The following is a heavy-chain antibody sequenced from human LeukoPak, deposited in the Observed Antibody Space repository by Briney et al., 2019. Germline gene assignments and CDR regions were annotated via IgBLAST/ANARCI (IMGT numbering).Heavy chain of an antibody. D-gene: IGHD3-10*01. CDR1: GFTISSYY. CDR2: IYHSGNT. V-gene: IGHV3-53*01. J-gene: IGHJ4*02. CDR3: LAAGGY. Sequence: GGSLRLSCAASGFTISSYYMAWVRQAPGKGLEWVSVIYHSGNTDYADSVKGRFTISRDNAKNSLYLQMNSLRAEDTAVYYCLAAGGYWGQGTLVTVSS.